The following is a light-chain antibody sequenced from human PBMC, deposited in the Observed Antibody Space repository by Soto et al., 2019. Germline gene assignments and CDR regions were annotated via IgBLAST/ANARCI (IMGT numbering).Light chain of an antibody. V-gene: IGKV3-20*01. CDR2: GAS. J-gene: IGKJ3*01. CDR1: QSINSRY. CDR3: QQMGSSPGFT. Sequence: EIVLTQSPGTLSLSPGERATLSCRASQSINSRYLAWYQQKPGQAPRLLIYGASSRATGIPDRFSGSVSGTHFTLTINRLEQEDCAMYYCQQMGSSPGFTLGPGTKVDIK.